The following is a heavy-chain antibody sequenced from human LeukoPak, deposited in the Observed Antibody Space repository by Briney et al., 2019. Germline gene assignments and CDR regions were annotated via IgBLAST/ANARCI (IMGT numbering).Heavy chain of an antibody. J-gene: IGHJ4*02. CDR2: INPSGGST. Sequence: ASVKVSCKASGYTFTSYYMHWVRQAPGQGLEWMGIINPSGGSTSYAQKFQGRVTMTRDTSTRQVYMELSSLRSEDRAVYYCARETRTGGNDYWGQGTLVTVSS. V-gene: IGHV1-46*01. CDR3: ARETRTGGNDY. D-gene: IGHD3/OR15-3a*01. CDR1: GYTFTSYY.